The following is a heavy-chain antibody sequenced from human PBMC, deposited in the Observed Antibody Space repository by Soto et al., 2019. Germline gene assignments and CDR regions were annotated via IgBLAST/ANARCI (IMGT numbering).Heavy chain of an antibody. CDR1: GGSISSSSYY. D-gene: IGHD3-22*01. CDR3: AIQGYYDSSGYYYYYGMDV. CDR2: IYYSGST. J-gene: IGHJ6*02. Sequence: SETLSLTCTVSGGSISSSSYYWGWIRQPPGKGLEWIGSIYYSGSTYYNPSLKSRVTISVDTSKNQFSLKLSSVTAADTAVYYCAIQGYYDSSGYYYYYGMDVWGQGTTVTVSS. V-gene: IGHV4-39*01.